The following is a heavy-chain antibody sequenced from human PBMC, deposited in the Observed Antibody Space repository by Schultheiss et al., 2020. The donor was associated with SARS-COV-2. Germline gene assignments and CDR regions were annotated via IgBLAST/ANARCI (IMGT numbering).Heavy chain of an antibody. J-gene: IGHJ5*02. D-gene: IGHD3-3*01. V-gene: IGHV3-21*04. Sequence: GGSLRLSCAASGFTFSSYSMNWVRQAPGKGLEWVSSISSSSSYIYYADSVKGRFTISRDNSKNTLYLQMNSLRAEDTAVYYCAKTQYYDFWNGYSGWFDPWGQGTLVTVSS. CDR3: AKTQYYDFWNGYSGWFDP. CDR2: ISSSSSYI. CDR1: GFTFSSYS.